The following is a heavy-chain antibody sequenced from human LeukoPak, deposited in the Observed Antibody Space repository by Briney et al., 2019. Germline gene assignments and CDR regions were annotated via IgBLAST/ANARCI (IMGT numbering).Heavy chain of an antibody. CDR3: ARFAYCGGHCWYYFDY. J-gene: IGHJ4*02. CDR1: GGSISSYY. V-gene: IGHV4-59*01. CDR2: IYSSGST. D-gene: IGHD2-21*02. Sequence: SETLSLTCTVSGGSISSYYWSWIRQPPGKGLEWIGYIYSSGSTNYNPSLKGRITISVDTSKNQFSLKLGSVTAADTAVYYCARFAYCGGHCWYYFDYWGQGSLVTVSS.